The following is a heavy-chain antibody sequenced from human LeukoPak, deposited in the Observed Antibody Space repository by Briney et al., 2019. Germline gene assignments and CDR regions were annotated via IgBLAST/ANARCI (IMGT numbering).Heavy chain of an antibody. CDR3: AIIASAGTFDY. J-gene: IGHJ4*02. CDR2: FDPQDRET. D-gene: IGHD6-13*01. Sequence: ASVKASCKVSGYTLTEIAMHWVRQAPGEGLEWMGGFDPQDRETVYAQKFQGRVTMTEDTSTDTAFMELSGLRSEDTALYYCAIIASAGTFDYWGQGALVTVSS. CDR1: GYTLTEIA. V-gene: IGHV1-24*01.